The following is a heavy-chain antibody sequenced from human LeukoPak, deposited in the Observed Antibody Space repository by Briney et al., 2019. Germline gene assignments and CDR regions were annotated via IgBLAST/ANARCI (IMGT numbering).Heavy chain of an antibody. V-gene: IGHV4-34*01. CDR1: GGSFSGYY. CDR2: INHSGSN. D-gene: IGHD6-6*01. Sequence: SETLSLTCAVYGGSFSGYYWSWIRQPPGKGLEWIGEINHSGSNNYNPSLKSRVTISVDTSKNQFSLKLGSVTAADTAVYYCARVRTVEYSSSTAMFDAFDIWGQGTMVTVSS. J-gene: IGHJ3*02. CDR3: ARVRTVEYSSSTAMFDAFDI.